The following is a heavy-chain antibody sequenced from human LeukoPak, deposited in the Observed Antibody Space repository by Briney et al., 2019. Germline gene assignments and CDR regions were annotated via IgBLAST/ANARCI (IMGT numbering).Heavy chain of an antibody. CDR2: ISSSSSTI. CDR3: ARGWSYSSGWYRPPNFDY. CDR1: GFTFSSYS. V-gene: IGHV3-48*01. Sequence: GGSLRLSCAASGFTFSSYSMNWVRQAPGKGLERVSYISSSSSTIYYADSVKGRFTISRDNAKNSLYLQMNSLRAEDTAVYYCARGWSYSSGWYRPPNFDYWGQGTLVTVSS. J-gene: IGHJ4*02. D-gene: IGHD6-19*01.